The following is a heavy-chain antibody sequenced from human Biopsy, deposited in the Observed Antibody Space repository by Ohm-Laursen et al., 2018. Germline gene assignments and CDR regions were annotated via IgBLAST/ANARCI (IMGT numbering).Heavy chain of an antibody. CDR2: VNPKKGDT. CDR3: SREQHYYSA. D-gene: IGHD2-21*02. Sequence: SAKVSCKTTGYTFTDDQIHWVREAPGQGLEWMGLVNPKKGDTRYAQKFQGRVTMTSDVSVATAYMELTGLTSDDTAVYFCSREQHYYSAWGQGTPVTVSS. CDR1: GYTFTDDQ. V-gene: IGHV1-2*06. J-gene: IGHJ5*02.